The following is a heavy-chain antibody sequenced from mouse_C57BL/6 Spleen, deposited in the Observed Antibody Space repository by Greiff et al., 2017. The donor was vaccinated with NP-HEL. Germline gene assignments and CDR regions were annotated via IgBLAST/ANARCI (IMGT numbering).Heavy chain of an antibody. J-gene: IGHJ3*01. V-gene: IGHV5-17*01. CDR1: GFTFSDYG. Sequence: DVQLVESGGGLVKPGGSLKLSCAASGFTFSDYGMHWVRQAPEKGLEWVAYISSGSSTIYYADTVKGRFTISRDNAKNTLFLQMTSLRSEDTAMYYCARGIYYGSSPFAYWGQGTLVTVSA. CDR3: ARGIYYGSSPFAY. CDR2: ISSGSSTI. D-gene: IGHD1-1*01.